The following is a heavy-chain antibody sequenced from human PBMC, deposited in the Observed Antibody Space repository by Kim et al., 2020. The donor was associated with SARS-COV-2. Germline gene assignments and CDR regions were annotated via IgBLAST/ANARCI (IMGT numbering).Heavy chain of an antibody. CDR3: ARDSTYGDSPAAFDI. CDR2: ISSSSSYI. V-gene: IGHV3-21*01. Sequence: GGSLILSCAASGFSFSTYNMNWVRQAPGKGLEWVSYISSSSSYIYYADSLKGRFTISRDNAKNSLYLQMNSLRAEDTAVYYCARDSTYGDSPAAFDIWGPGTMVTVSS. J-gene: IGHJ3*02. D-gene: IGHD3-16*01. CDR1: GFSFSTYN.